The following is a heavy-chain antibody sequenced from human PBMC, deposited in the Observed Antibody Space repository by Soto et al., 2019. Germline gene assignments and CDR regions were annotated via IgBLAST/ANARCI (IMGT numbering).Heavy chain of an antibody. Sequence: QITLKESGPTLVKPTQTLTLTCTFSGFSLSTSGVGVGWIRQPPGKAMEWLALIYWDDDKRYSPSLKSRLTITKDTSKNQVVLTMTNMDPVDTATYYCAHIYFRIPAATYSTDYGMDVWGQGTTVTVSS. V-gene: IGHV2-5*02. J-gene: IGHJ6*02. D-gene: IGHD2-2*01. CDR1: GFSLSTSGVG. CDR3: AHIYFRIPAATYSTDYGMDV. CDR2: IYWDDDK.